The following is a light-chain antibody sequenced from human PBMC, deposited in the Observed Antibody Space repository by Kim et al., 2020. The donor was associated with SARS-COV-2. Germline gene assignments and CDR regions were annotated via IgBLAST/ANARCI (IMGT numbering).Light chain of an antibody. V-gene: IGKV3-20*01. CDR3: QQYGSSRT. J-gene: IGKJ1*01. Sequence: LYPGERATLSCRASQSVSSSYLAWYQQKPGQAPRLLIYGASSRATGIPDRFSGSGSGTDFTLTISRLEPEDFAVYYCQQYGSSRTFGQGTKVDIK. CDR1: QSVSSSY. CDR2: GAS.